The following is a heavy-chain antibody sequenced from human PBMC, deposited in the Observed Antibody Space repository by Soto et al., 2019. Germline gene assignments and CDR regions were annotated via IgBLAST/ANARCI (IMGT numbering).Heavy chain of an antibody. CDR1: GFTFSSYE. D-gene: IGHD4-17*01. CDR2: ISSSGSTI. CDR3: ARDHNGYGDEYFQH. V-gene: IGHV3-48*03. Sequence: GGSLRLSCAASGFTFSSYEMNWVRQAPGKGLEWVSYISSSGSTIYYADSVKGRFTISRDNAKNSLYLQMNSLRAEDTAVYYCARDHNGYGDEYFQHWGQGTLVTVSS. J-gene: IGHJ1*01.